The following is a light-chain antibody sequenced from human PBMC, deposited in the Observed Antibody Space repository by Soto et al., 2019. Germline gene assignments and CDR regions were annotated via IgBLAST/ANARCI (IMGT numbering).Light chain of an antibody. Sequence: QSALTQPGSVPGSLGQSVTSSATGTRSNFGGYNFVSWYQQHPGKAPKLIIYDVSKRPSGVPDRFSGSKSGNTASLTISGLQAEDEADYYCCSYAGSYAYVFGTGTKLTVL. CDR1: RSNFGGYNF. V-gene: IGLV2-11*01. CDR3: CSYAGSYAYV. CDR2: DVS. J-gene: IGLJ1*01.